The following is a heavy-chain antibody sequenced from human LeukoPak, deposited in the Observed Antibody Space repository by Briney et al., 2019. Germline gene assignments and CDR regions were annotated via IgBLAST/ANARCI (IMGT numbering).Heavy chain of an antibody. CDR3: ARISSSNWYNERGAFDV. Sequence: SETLSLTCTVSGDSITTYYWSWIRQPPGKGLEWIGYIFQSGTTKYNPSLKSRVTISVDTSKNQFSLKLRSVTAADTAVYYCARISSSNWYNERGAFDVWGQGTMVTVSS. V-gene: IGHV4-59*01. CDR2: IFQSGTT. CDR1: GDSITTYY. J-gene: IGHJ3*01. D-gene: IGHD6-13*01.